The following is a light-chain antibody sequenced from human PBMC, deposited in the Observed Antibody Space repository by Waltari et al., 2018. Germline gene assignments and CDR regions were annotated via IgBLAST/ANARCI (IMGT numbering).Light chain of an antibody. CDR3: NSRDSSGNHYVV. Sequence: SSELTQDPAVSVALGQTVRITCQGDSLRSYYASWYQQKPGQAPVLVSYGKNNRPSGLPDRFSGSSSGNTASLTIPGAQAEDEADYYCNSRDSSGNHYVVFGGGTKLTVL. CDR1: SLRSYY. J-gene: IGLJ2*01. CDR2: GKN. V-gene: IGLV3-19*01.